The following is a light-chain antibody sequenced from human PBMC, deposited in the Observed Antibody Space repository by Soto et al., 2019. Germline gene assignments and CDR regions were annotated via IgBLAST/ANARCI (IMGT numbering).Light chain of an antibody. Sequence: EIVMTQSPGTLSVSPGERASLSCRASQSITSNLAWYQQKPGQAPRLLIYGASTRATGIPARFSGSGSGTEFTLTISGLQSEDFAVYYCQHYNNWWTFGQGTKVDIK. CDR1: QSITSN. CDR2: GAS. V-gene: IGKV3-15*01. CDR3: QHYNNWWT. J-gene: IGKJ1*01.